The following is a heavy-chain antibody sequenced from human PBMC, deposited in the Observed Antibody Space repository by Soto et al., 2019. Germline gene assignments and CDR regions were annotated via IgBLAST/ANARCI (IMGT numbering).Heavy chain of an antibody. Sequence: SETLSLTCAVYGGSFSGYYWSWIRQPPGKGLEWIGEINHSGSTNYNPSLKSRVTISVDAYKNQFSLKLSSVTAADTAVYYCARMLRGYDRGAFDYWGQGTLVTVSS. CDR3: ARMLRGYDRGAFDY. CDR1: GGSFSGYY. D-gene: IGHD5-12*01. CDR2: INHSGST. J-gene: IGHJ4*02. V-gene: IGHV4-34*01.